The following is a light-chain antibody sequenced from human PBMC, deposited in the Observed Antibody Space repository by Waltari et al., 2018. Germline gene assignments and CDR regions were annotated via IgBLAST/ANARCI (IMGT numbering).Light chain of an antibody. J-gene: IGLJ2*01. CDR1: SSNIGSHH. CDR3: AAWDDSLNGRI. Sequence: QPGLTQPPSASGTPGQRVTISCSGSSSNIGSHHVHWYQHAPGTAPKPLIFSNNQRPPVYSDRFTGANSGTSASLAISGLQSEEEAVYYCAAWDDSLNGRIFGGGTKLTVV. CDR2: SNN. V-gene: IGLV1-44*01.